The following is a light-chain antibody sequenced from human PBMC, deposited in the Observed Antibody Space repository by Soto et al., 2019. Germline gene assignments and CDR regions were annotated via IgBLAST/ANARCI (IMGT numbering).Light chain of an antibody. J-gene: IGKJ1*01. Sequence: EIVLTQSPGTLSLSPGERATLSCRASQSISSSYLAWYQQKPGQAPRLLVYGASSRATGIPDRFSGSGSGTDFTLTSSRLEPEDFALYYCQQYSSTVWTFGQGTKVEIK. V-gene: IGKV3-20*01. CDR2: GAS. CDR1: QSISSSY. CDR3: QQYSSTVWT.